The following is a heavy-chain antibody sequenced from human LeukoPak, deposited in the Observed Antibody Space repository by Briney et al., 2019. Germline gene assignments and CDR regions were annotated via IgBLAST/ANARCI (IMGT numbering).Heavy chain of an antibody. J-gene: IGHJ6*03. CDR3: ARERVGGSESSGWYNRHYHMDV. V-gene: IGHV4-4*07. Sequence: SETLSLTCTVSGGSLITYYWSWIRQPAGKGLEWIGRLYAGGATNYNPSVKSRVTISVDTSNSQFSLKLTSVTAADTAVYFCARERVGGSESSGWYNRHYHMDVWGKGTTVIVSS. CDR2: LYAGGAT. CDR1: GGSLITYY. D-gene: IGHD6-19*01.